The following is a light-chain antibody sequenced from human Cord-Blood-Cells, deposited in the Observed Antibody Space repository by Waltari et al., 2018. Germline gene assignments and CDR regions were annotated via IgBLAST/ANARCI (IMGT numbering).Light chain of an antibody. CDR1: SSDVGGYNY. CDR2: EVS. V-gene: IGLV2-14*01. Sequence: QSALTQPASVSGSPGQSITISCTGTSSDVGGYNYVSWYQQHPGKAPKRMIYEVSNRPSGVSNRFAGSKSGNTASLTISGLQAEDEAEYYCSSYTSSSTLVFGGGTKLTVL. J-gene: IGLJ2*01. CDR3: SSYTSSSTLV.